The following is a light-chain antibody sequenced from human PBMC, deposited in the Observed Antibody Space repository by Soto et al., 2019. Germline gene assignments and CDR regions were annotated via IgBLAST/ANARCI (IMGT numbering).Light chain of an antibody. CDR3: QQSYSTPFVT. CDR2: AAS. CDR1: QSISSY. V-gene: IGKV1-39*01. J-gene: IGKJ5*01. Sequence: DIPMTQSPSSLSASVGDRVTITCRASQSISSYLNWYQQKPGKAPKLLIYAASSLQSGVPSRFSGSRSGTDFTLTISSLQPEDFATYYCQQSYSTPFVTFGQRTRLEIK.